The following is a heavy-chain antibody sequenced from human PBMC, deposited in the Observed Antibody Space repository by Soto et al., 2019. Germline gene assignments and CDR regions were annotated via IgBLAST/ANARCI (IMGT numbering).Heavy chain of an antibody. CDR2: IYHSGST. V-gene: IGHV4-38-2*02. CDR1: GYSISSGYY. D-gene: IGHD2-2*01. CDR3: ARDRVVVVPAAVDYYYYYGMDV. Sequence: SETLSLTCAVSGYSISSGYYWGWIRQPPGKGLEWIGSIYHSGSTYYNPSLKSRVTISVDTSKNQFSLKLSSVTAADTAVYYWARDRVVVVPAAVDYYYYYGMDVWGQRPRVTVSS. J-gene: IGHJ6*02.